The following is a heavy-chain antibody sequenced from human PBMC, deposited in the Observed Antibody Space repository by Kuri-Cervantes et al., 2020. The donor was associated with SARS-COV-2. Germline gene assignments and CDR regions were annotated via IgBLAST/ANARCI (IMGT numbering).Heavy chain of an antibody. Sequence: ASVKVSCKASGYTFTSYYMHWVRQAPGQGLEWMGIINPSGGSTSYAQKFQGRVTRTRDTSTSTVYMELSSLRSEDTAVYYCARGGHSSTATPEFDYWGQGTLVTVSS. D-gene: IGHD6-13*01. V-gene: IGHV1-46*01. CDR2: INPSGGST. CDR1: GYTFTSYY. CDR3: ARGGHSSTATPEFDY. J-gene: IGHJ4*02.